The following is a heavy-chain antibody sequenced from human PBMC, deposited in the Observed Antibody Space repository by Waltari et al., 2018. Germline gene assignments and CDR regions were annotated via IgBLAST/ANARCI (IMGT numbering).Heavy chain of an antibody. J-gene: IGHJ4*02. CDR3: ARGKPREDCSGGSCYSALSFDY. Sequence: QVQLVQSGAEVKKPGSSVKVSCKASEGTFSSYAISWVRQPPGQGLEWMGGIIPILGIANYAQKFQGRVTITADKSTSTAYMELSSLRSEDTAVYYCARGKPREDCSGGSCYSALSFDYWGQGTLVTVSS. CDR1: EGTFSSYA. V-gene: IGHV1-69*10. CDR2: IIPILGIA. D-gene: IGHD2-15*01.